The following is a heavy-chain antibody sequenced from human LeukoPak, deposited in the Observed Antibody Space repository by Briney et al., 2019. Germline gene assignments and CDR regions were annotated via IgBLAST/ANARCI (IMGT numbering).Heavy chain of an antibody. V-gene: IGHV3-33*01. Sequence: GGSLRLSCAASGFTFSTYGMHWVRQAPGKGLEWVAVIWYDESKKYYADSVKGRFTISRDNSKNTLYLQMNSLRAEDTAVYYCARDHSSTSEYFQHWGQGTLVTVSS. CDR3: ARDHSSTSEYFQH. J-gene: IGHJ1*01. D-gene: IGHD6-13*01. CDR2: IWYDESKK. CDR1: GFTFSTYG.